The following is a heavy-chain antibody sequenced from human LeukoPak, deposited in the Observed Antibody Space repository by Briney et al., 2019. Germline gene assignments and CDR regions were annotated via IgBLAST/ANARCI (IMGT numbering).Heavy chain of an antibody. CDR2: ISTTSSYI. Sequence: PGGSLRLSWAASGFTFSGYSMSWVRQAPGKGLEWVSSISTTSSYIYYADSVKGRFTISRDNAKNSLYLQMNSLRDEDTAVYYCARGATPDYWGQGTLVTVSS. CDR3: ARGATPDY. V-gene: IGHV3-21*01. CDR1: GFTFSGYS. J-gene: IGHJ4*02.